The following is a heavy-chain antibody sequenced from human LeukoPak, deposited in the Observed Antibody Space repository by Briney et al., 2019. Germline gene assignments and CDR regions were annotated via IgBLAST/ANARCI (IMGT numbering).Heavy chain of an antibody. V-gene: IGHV4-31*03. CDR3: ARGYAPFDP. Sequence: KTSETLSLTCTVSGGSISSGGHYWSCIRQHPGKGLEWLGYIYDSGSTYYNPSLKSRLTISMDTSKNQFSLKLTSVTAADTAVYYCARGYAPFDPWGQGTLVTVSS. D-gene: IGHD5-12*01. CDR2: IYDSGST. CDR1: GGSISSGGHY. J-gene: IGHJ5*02.